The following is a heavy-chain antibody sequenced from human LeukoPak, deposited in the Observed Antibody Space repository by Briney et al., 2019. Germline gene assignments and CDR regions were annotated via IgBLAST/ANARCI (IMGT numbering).Heavy chain of an antibody. J-gene: IGHJ6*02. CDR3: ARGDIGYGAGSYYQEYGMDV. V-gene: IGHV1-8*01. CDR2: MNPNSGNT. Sequence: ASVKVSCKASGYTFTSYDINWVRQATGQGLEWMGWMNPNSGNTGYAQKFQGRVTMTRNTSISTAYMGLSSLSSEDTAVYYCARGDIGYGAGSYYQEYGMDVWGQGTTVTVSS. CDR1: GYTFTSYD. D-gene: IGHD3-10*01.